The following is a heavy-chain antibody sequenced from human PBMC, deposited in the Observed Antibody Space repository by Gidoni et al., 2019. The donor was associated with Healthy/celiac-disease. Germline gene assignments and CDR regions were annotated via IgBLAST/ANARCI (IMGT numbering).Heavy chain of an antibody. V-gene: IGHV3-9*01. CDR1: GFTLDDYA. CDR3: AKDIEGGAVAGIGFGWFDP. D-gene: IGHD6-19*01. Sequence: EVQLVESGGGLVQPGRSMRLSCAASGFTLDDYAMHWVRQAPGKGLEWVSGISWNSGSIGYADSVKGRFTISRDNAKNSLYLQMNSLRAEDTALYYCAKDIEGGAVAGIGFGWFDPWGQGTLVTVSS. CDR2: ISWNSGSI. J-gene: IGHJ5*02.